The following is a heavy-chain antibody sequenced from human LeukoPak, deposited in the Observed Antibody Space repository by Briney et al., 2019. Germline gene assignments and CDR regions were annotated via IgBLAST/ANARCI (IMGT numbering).Heavy chain of an antibody. V-gene: IGHV4-39*07. Sequence: PSQTLSLTCTVSGGSISSRNYYWGWIRQPPGKGLEWIGSIYYSGSTYYNPSLKSRVTISVDKSKKQFSLKLDSVTAADTAVYYCARGTEADGTFMFDFWGQGTLVTVSS. CDR2: IYYSGST. CDR3: ARGTEADGTFMFDF. CDR1: GGSISSRNYY. J-gene: IGHJ4*02. D-gene: IGHD5-24*01.